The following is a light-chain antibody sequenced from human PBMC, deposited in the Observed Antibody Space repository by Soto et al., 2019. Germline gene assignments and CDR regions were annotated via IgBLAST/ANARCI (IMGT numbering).Light chain of an antibody. J-gene: IGLJ1*01. V-gene: IGLV1-44*01. CDR3: AAWDDSLNGYV. Sequence: QPGPTQPPPASGTPGQRVTISCSGSSSNNGSNTVACKQQLPEADPKLLIYSNNQRPSGVHDRFTGSESGTSASLAISGLQCEDETDYCCAAWDDSLNGYVFGTGARSPS. CDR2: SNN. CDR1: SSNNGSNT.